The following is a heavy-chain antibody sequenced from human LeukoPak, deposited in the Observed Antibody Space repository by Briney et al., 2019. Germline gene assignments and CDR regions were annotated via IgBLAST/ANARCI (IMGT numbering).Heavy chain of an antibody. CDR3: ARDSYDILTGSNWFDP. CDR1: GGSISSGDYY. J-gene: IGHJ5*02. D-gene: IGHD3-9*01. Sequence: SETLSLTCTVSGGSISSGDYYWSWIRQPPWKGLEWIGYIYYSGSTYYNPSLKSRVTISVDTSKNQFSLKLSSVTAADTAVYYCARDSYDILTGSNWFDPWGQGTLVTVSS. V-gene: IGHV4-30-4*01. CDR2: IYYSGST.